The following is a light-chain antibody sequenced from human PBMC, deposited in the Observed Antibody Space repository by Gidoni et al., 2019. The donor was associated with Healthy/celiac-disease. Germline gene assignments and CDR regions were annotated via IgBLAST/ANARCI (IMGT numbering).Light chain of an antibody. V-gene: IGLV1-51*01. J-gene: IGLJ3*02. CDR2: DNN. CDR3: GTWDSRGV. CDR1: SSNMGNNY. Sequence: HSALTQPPPVSPAPGQKVTISCSGSSSNMGNNYVAWYQQLPGTAPKRLIYDNNKRPSGIPDRFSGSKSGTSATLDITGLQTGDEADYYCGTWDSRGVFGGGTKLTVL.